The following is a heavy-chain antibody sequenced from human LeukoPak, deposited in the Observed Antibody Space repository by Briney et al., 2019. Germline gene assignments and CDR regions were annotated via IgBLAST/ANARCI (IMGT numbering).Heavy chain of an antibody. CDR1: GFTFGTYA. CDR2: ISGSSDSA. D-gene: IGHD3-22*01. V-gene: IGHV3-23*01. Sequence: GGSLRLSCAASGFTFGTYAMSWVRQAPGKGLEWVSGISGSSDSAHYADSVRGRFAISRDNSKNTLYLQMNSLRAEDTAVYYCARDGDYYDSSGYYRAFDIWGQGTMVTVSS. CDR3: ARDGDYYDSSGYYRAFDI. J-gene: IGHJ3*02.